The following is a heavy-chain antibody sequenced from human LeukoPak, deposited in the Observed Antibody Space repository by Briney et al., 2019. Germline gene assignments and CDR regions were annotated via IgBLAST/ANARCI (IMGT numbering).Heavy chain of an antibody. CDR1: GFTFSSYG. CDR3: AKVPLSIAAAGTPLGPFDY. D-gene: IGHD6-13*01. CDR2: IRYDGSNK. Sequence: GGSLRLSCAASGFTFSSYGMHWVRQAPGKGLEWVAFIRYDGSNKYYADSVKGRFTISRDNSKNTLYLQMNGLRAEDTAVYYCAKVPLSIAAAGTPLGPFDYWGQGTLVTVSS. V-gene: IGHV3-30*02. J-gene: IGHJ4*02.